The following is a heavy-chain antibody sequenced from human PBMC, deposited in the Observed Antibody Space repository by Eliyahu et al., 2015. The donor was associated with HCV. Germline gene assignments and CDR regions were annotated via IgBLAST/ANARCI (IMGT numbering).Heavy chain of an antibody. J-gene: IGHJ4*02. V-gene: IGHV3-30*18. CDR1: GFTFSSXG. CDR2: ISYDGSNK. CDR3: AKPVATMVRGVILGADY. D-gene: IGHD3-10*01. Sequence: QVQLVESGGGVVQPGXSLRLXCAASGFTFSSXGMXWVRQAPGKGLEWVAVISYDGSNKYYADSVKGRFTISRDNSKNTLYLQMNSLRAEDTAVYYCAKPVATMVRGVILGADYWGQGTLVTVSS.